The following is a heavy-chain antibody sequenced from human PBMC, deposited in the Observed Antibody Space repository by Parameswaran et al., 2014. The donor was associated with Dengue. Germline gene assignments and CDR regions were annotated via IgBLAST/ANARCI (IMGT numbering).Heavy chain of an antibody. CDR3: ARHIVVVTATYYYYYGMDV. J-gene: IGHJ6*04. V-gene: IGHV1-18*01. CDR2: ISAYNGNT. Sequence: VRQAPGQGLEWMGWISAYNGNTNYAQKLQGRVTMTTDTSTSTAYMELRSLRSDDTAVYYCARHIVVVTATYYYYYGMDVWAKDHGHRLL. D-gene: IGHD2-21*02.